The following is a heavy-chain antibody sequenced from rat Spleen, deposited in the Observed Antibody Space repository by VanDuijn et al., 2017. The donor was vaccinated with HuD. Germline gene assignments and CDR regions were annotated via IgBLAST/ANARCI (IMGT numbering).Heavy chain of an antibody. V-gene: IGHV5-20*01. CDR2: ISYDGSST. J-gene: IGHJ2*01. D-gene: IGHD1-1*01. Sequence: EVQLVESGGGLVQPGRSMKLYCAASGFTFSDDGMAWVLQARTKGLEWVASISYDGSSTYYPDSVKVRFTISRDNAKSTLYLQMNSLRSEYMATYYCTTDPPITTVVDWGQGVMVTVSS. CDR3: TTDPPITTVVD. CDR1: GFTFSDDG.